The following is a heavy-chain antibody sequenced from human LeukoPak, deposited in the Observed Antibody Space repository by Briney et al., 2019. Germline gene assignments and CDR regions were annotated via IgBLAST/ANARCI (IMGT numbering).Heavy chain of an antibody. D-gene: IGHD6-19*01. J-gene: IGHJ4*02. V-gene: IGHV3-7*01. Sequence: GGSLRLSCAASGFTFSNYWMSWVRQAPGKGLEWVANIKQDGSENFYVDSVKGRFTISRDNAKKSLYPQMNSLRVEDTAVYYCARVQGSSGPGIFEYWGQGTLVTVSS. CDR2: IKQDGSEN. CDR1: GFTFSNYW. CDR3: ARVQGSSGPGIFEY.